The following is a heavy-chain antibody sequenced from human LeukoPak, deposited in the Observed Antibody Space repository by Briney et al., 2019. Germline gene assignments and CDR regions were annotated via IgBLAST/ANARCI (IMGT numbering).Heavy chain of an antibody. CDR3: ASRIAAEARFDY. CDR1: GGSISSSSYY. J-gene: IGHJ4*02. CDR2: IYYSGST. V-gene: IGHV4-39*01. Sequence: SETLSLTCTVSGGSISSSSYYWGWIRQPPGKGLEWIGNIYYSGSTYYNPSLKSRVPISVDTSKNQFSLKLSSVTAADMAVYYWASRIAAEARFDYWGQGTLVSVSS. D-gene: IGHD6-13*01.